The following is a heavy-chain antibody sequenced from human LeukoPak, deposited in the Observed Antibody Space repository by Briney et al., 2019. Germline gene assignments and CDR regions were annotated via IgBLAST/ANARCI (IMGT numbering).Heavy chain of an antibody. CDR3: ARRSRNGLDAFDI. J-gene: IGHJ3*02. Sequence: GASVKVSCKASGYTFTGYYMYWVRQAPGQGLEWMGWINPNSGGTNYAQKFQGRVTMTRDTSISTAYMELSRLTSDDTALYYCARRSRNGLDAFDIWGQGTMVTVSS. CDR2: INPNSGGT. CDR1: GYTFTGYY. V-gene: IGHV1-2*02. D-gene: IGHD1-14*01.